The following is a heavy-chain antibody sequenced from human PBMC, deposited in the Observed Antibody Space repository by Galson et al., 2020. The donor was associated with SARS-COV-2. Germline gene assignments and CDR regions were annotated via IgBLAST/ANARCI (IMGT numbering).Heavy chain of an antibody. V-gene: IGHV4-39*07. CDR1: GGSISTNNCF. J-gene: IGHJ4*02. CDR3: SRDQGHGSSWSIVDLFDH. D-gene: IGHD6-13*01. Sequence: ASETLSLTCTVSGGSISTNNCFWGWIRQPPGKGLEWIGSIYYGGTTYYNPSLKSRLTISMDTSKNQFSLKLSSVTAADTAMYYCSRDQGHGSSWSIVDLFDHWGQGTLVTVSS. CDR2: IYYGGTT.